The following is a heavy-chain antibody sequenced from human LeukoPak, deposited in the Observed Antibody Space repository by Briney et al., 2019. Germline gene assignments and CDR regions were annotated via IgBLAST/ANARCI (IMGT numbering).Heavy chain of an antibody. Sequence: GASVKVSCKASGYTFTSYGISWVRQAPGQGLEWMGWISAYNGNTNYAQKLQGRVTMTTDTSTSTAYMELRSLRSDDTAVYYCARDRRTVTTLLYDYWGQGTLVTVSS. CDR2: ISAYNGNT. V-gene: IGHV1-18*01. CDR1: GYTFTSYG. D-gene: IGHD4-17*01. J-gene: IGHJ4*02. CDR3: ARDRRTVTTLLYDY.